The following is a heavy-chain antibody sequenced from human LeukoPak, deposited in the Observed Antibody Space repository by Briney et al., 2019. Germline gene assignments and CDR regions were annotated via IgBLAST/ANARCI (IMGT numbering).Heavy chain of an antibody. CDR3: ARDRGKDYFDS. CDR1: GLTFTSHG. D-gene: IGHD4-23*01. CDR2: VRNDGSDT. Sequence: GTSLRLPCTTSGLTFTSHGFHWLRQVVGKRLEWVAFVRNDGSDTYHANSVKGRFNISRDDSKNTLYLQMNSLRAEDTAIYYCARDRGKDYFDSWGQGTQVIVSS. J-gene: IGHJ4*02. V-gene: IGHV3-33*01.